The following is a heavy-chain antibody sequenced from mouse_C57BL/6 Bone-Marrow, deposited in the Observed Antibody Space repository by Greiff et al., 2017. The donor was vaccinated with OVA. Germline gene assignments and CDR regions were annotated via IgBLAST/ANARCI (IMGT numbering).Heavy chain of an antibody. J-gene: IGHJ2*01. CDR2: INPNNGGT. CDR3: ARLYCGYFDY. Sequence: EVQLQQSGPELVKPGASVKIPCKASGYTFTDYNMDWVKQSHGKSLEWIGDINPNNGGTIYNQKFKGKATLTVDKSSSTAHMELRSLTSEDTAVYYCARLYCGYFDYWGQGTTLTVSS. CDR1: GYTFTDYN. D-gene: IGHD1-1*01. V-gene: IGHV1-18*01.